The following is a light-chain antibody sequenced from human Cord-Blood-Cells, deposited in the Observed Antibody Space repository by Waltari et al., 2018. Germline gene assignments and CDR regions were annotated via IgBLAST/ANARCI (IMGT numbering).Light chain of an antibody. J-gene: IGLJ2*01. CDR2: QDS. Sequence: SYVLTQPPSVSVPPGHTAGITCSGDNLGDKYACWYQQKPGQSPVLVIYQDSKRPSGIPERFSGSNSGNTATLTISGTQAMDEADYYCQAWDSSTVVFGGGTKLTVL. V-gene: IGLV3-1*01. CDR3: QAWDSSTVV. CDR1: NLGDKY.